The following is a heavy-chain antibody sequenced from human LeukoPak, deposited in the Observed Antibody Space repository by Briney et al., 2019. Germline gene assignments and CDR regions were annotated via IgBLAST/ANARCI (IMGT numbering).Heavy chain of an antibody. CDR1: GFTFSSYG. Sequence: GGSLRPSCAASGFTFSSYGMHWVRQAPGKGLEWVAVISYDGSNKYYADSVKGRFTISRDNSKNTLYLQMNSLRAEDTAVYYCAKDMVRGVIPYYYYYGMDVWGQGTTVTVSS. CDR2: ISYDGSNK. D-gene: IGHD3-10*01. V-gene: IGHV3-30*18. CDR3: AKDMVRGVIPYYYYYGMDV. J-gene: IGHJ6*02.